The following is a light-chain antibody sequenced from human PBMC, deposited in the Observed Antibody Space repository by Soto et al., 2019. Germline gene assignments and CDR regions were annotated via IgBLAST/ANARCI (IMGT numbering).Light chain of an antibody. CDR3: ATWDDRLTAWV. CDR2: YND. J-gene: IGLJ3*02. Sequence: QSVLTQSPSVSGAPRQSVNISCSGNNSNIGSNAVHWYQQLPGKAPKLLMYYNDMLPSGVSDRFSGSKSGTSASLAISGPQSEEEGDYYFATWDDRLTAWVFGGGTKLTVL. CDR1: NSNIGSNA. V-gene: IGLV1-36*01.